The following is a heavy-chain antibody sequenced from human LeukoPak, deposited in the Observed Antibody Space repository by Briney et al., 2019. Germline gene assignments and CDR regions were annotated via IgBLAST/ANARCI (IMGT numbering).Heavy chain of an antibody. CDR3: AKDSRAYCSGGSCYPLDY. Sequence: GGSLRLSCAASGFPFSSYSMHWVRQAPGNGLEWVAVISNDGSHKYYADSAKGRFIISRDNSKNTLSLQMNTLRPDDTAVFYCAKDSRAYCSGGSCYPLDYWGQGTLVTVSS. CDR2: ISNDGSHK. J-gene: IGHJ4*02. CDR1: GFPFSSYS. D-gene: IGHD2-15*01. V-gene: IGHV3-30*04.